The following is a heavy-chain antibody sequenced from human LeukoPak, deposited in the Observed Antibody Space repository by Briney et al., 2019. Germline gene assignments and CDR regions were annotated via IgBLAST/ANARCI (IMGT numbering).Heavy chain of an antibody. D-gene: IGHD6-19*01. CDR2: ISWNSGSI. V-gene: IGHV3-9*01. CDR3: AKDYVSGWYSGHYFDY. Sequence: PGGSLRLSCAASGFTFDDYAMHWVRQAPGKGLEWVSGISWNSGSIGYADSVKGRFTISRDNAKNSLYLQMNSLRAEDTALYYCAKDYVSGWYSGHYFDYWGQGTLVTVSS. CDR1: GFTFDDYA. J-gene: IGHJ4*02.